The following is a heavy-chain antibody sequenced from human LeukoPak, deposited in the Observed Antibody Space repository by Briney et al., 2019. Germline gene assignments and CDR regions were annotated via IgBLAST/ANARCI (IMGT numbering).Heavy chain of an antibody. V-gene: IGHV3-48*02. D-gene: IGHD3-10*01. CDR3: ARVSNFGSGRFLDY. J-gene: IGHJ4*02. CDR2: ISSSSTTM. Sequence: GGSLRLSCTASGFTFGDYAMSWVRQAPGKGLEWVSYISSSSTTMFYAESVKGRFTISRDNAKNSLYLQMNSLRDEDTAVYYCARVSNFGSGRFLDYWGQGTLVTVSS. CDR1: GFTFGDYA.